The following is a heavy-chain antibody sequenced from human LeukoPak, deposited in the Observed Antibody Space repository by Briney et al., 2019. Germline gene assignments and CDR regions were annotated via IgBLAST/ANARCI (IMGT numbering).Heavy chain of an antibody. V-gene: IGHV3-11*01. D-gene: IGHD2-2*01. CDR1: GFTFSDYY. Sequence: GGSLRLSCAASGFTFSDYYVSWIRQAPGKGLEWVSYISSSGSTIYYADSVKGRFTISRDNAKNSLYLQMNSLRAEDTAVYYCARFCGSTSWHSGYYYGIDVWGQGTTVTVSS. CDR3: ARFCGSTSWHSGYYYGIDV. CDR2: ISSSGSTI. J-gene: IGHJ6*02.